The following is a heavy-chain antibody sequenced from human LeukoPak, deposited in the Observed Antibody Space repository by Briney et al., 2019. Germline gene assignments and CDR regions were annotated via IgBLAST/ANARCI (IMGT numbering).Heavy chain of an antibody. CDR2: ISGSGGST. J-gene: IGHJ4*02. CDR1: GFTFSSYA. Sequence: PGGSLRLSCAASGFTFSSYAMSWVRQAPGKGLEWVSAISGSGGSTYYADSVKGRFTISRDNSKNTLYLQMNSLRAEDTAVYYCGKGGGGGGGFDYWGQGTLVTVSS. CDR3: GKGGGGGGGFDY. D-gene: IGHD3-16*01. V-gene: IGHV3-23*01.